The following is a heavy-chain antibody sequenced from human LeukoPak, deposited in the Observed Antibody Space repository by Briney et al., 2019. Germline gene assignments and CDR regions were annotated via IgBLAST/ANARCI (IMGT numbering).Heavy chain of an antibody. D-gene: IGHD3-10*01. CDR2: IKQDGSEK. V-gene: IGHV3-7*01. CDR1: GFTFSSYW. Sequence: PGGSLRLSCAASGFTFSSYWMSWVRQAPGKGLERVANIKQDGSEKYYVDSVKGRFTISRDNAKNSLYLQMNSLRAEDTAVYYCARDRYGSGSYYTYYYGMDVWGQGTTVTVSS. J-gene: IGHJ6*02. CDR3: ARDRYGSGSYYTYYYGMDV.